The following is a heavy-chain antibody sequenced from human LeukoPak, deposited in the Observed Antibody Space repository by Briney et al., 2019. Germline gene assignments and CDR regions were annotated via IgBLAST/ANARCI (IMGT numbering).Heavy chain of an antibody. V-gene: IGHV1-24*01. D-gene: IGHD3-22*01. Sequence: ASVKVSCKVSGYTLTELSMHWVRQAPGKGLEWMGGFDPEDGETIYAQKFQGRVTMTEDTSTDTAYMELSSLRSEDTAVYYCATDSPIGYYDSSGYSHWSQGTLVTVSS. J-gene: IGHJ4*02. CDR1: GYTLTELS. CDR2: FDPEDGET. CDR3: ATDSPIGYYDSSGYSH.